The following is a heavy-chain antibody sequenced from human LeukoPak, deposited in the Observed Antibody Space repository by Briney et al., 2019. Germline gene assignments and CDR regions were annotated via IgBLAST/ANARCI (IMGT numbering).Heavy chain of an antibody. CDR2: ISYDGSNK. CDR3: ARLLEGGFDP. D-gene: IGHD2-15*01. J-gene: IGHJ5*02. V-gene: IGHV3-30*04. Sequence: GGSLRLSCAASGFTFSSYAMHWVRQALGKGLEWVAVISYDGSNKYYADSVKGRFTISRDNSKNTLYLQMNSLRAEDTAVYYCARLLEGGFDPWGQGTLVTVSS. CDR1: GFTFSSYA.